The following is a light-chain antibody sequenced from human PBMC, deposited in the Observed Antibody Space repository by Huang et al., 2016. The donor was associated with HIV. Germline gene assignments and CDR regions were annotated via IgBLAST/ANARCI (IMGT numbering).Light chain of an antibody. V-gene: IGKV1-17*03. CDR2: GTS. J-gene: IGKJ1*01. Sequence: DIQMTQTPSAMSASVGDRVTITCRASQDIAHSLAWFQQKPGKVPRPLIYGTSTLRSGVPSRFSDSGSGTEVTLTISSLQPEDFATYYCLQHNTYPWMFGQGTKVEVK. CDR3: LQHNTYPWM. CDR1: QDIAHS.